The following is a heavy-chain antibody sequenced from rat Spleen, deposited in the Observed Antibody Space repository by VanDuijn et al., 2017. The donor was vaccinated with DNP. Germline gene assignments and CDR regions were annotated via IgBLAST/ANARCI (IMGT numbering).Heavy chain of an antibody. Sequence: EVQLVESGGGLVQPGRSLKVSCEASGFTFSDYGMNWIRQAPGKGLEWVAYISSTSGTIHYADTAKGRFTISRDNAKNTLYLQMDSLRSEDTATYYCTTDPSYYSSPFAYWGQGTLVTVSS. CDR2: ISSTSGTI. D-gene: IGHD1-2*01. J-gene: IGHJ3*01. CDR3: TTDPSYYSSPFAY. CDR1: GFTFSDYG. V-gene: IGHV5-34*01.